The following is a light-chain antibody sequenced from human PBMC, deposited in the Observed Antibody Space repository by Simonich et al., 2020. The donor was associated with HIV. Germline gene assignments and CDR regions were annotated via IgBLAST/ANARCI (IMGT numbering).Light chain of an antibody. V-gene: IGKV1-12*01. Sequence: DIQMTQSPSYVSASVGDRVTITCRASQGVSSWLAWYQQKPGKAPKILIYAASSLQSGVPSRFSGSGSGTEFTLTISSLQSEDFAVYYCQQYNKWPPLTFGGGTKVEMK. CDR2: AAS. CDR1: QGVSSW. J-gene: IGKJ4*01. CDR3: QQYNKWPPLT.